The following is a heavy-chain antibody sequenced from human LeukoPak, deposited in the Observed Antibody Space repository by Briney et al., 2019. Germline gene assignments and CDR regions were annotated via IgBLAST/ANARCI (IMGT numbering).Heavy chain of an antibody. D-gene: IGHD5-12*01. CDR2: VSGSAGST. CDR1: GFTFSSYA. CDR3: AKLGGSVNSGYGFDY. J-gene: IGHJ4*02. Sequence: GGSLRLSCAASGFTFSSYAMSWVRQAPGKGLEWVSAVSGSAGSTSYADSVKGRFAISRDNSKNTLYLQMNSLRAEDTAVYYCAKLGGSVNSGYGFDYWGQGTLVTVSS. V-gene: IGHV3-23*01.